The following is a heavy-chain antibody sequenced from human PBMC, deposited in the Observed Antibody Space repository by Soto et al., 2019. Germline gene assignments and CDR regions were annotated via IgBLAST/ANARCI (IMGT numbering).Heavy chain of an antibody. CDR2: IKQDGSEK. D-gene: IGHD3-16*01. Sequence: GGSLRLSCAASGFTFSSYWMSWVRQAPGKGLEWVANIKQDGSEKYYVDSVKGRFTISRDNAKNSLYLQMNSLRAEDTAVYYCARVGVGVWPDAFDIWGQGTMVTVSS. J-gene: IGHJ3*02. CDR3: ARVGVGVWPDAFDI. V-gene: IGHV3-7*01. CDR1: GFTFSSYW.